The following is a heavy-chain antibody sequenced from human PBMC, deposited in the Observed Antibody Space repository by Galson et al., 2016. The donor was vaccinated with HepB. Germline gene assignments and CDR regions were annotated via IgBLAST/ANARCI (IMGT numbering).Heavy chain of an antibody. CDR1: GFTFSSYS. J-gene: IGHJ6*02. Sequence: SLRLSCAASGFTFSSYSMNWVRQAPGKGLEWVSSISSSSSYIYYADSVKGRFTISRDNAKNSLYLQMNSLRAGDTAVYYCAGLYGLGNKVNGYYYGMDVWGQGTPVTVSS. D-gene: IGHD3-10*01. CDR2: ISSSSSYI. V-gene: IGHV3-21*01. CDR3: AGLYGLGNKVNGYYYGMDV.